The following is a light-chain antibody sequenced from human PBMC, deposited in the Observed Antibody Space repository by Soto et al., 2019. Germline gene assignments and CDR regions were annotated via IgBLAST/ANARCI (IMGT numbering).Light chain of an antibody. J-gene: IGLJ2*01. CDR2: GNS. V-gene: IGLV1-40*01. CDR1: SSNIGAGYD. CDR3: QSYDSSLSGYVV. Sequence: QLVLTQPPSVSGAPGQRVTISCTGSSSNIGAGYDVHWYQQLPGTAPKLLIYGNSTRPSGVPDRFSGSKSGTSASLAITGLQAEDEADYYCQSYDSSLSGYVVFGGGTKVTVL.